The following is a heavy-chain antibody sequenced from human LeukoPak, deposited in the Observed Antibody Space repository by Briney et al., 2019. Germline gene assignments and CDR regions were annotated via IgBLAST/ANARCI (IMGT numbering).Heavy chain of an antibody. CDR3: ARDRSGYCSGGSCYSGGLDY. CDR2: ISYDGSNK. J-gene: IGHJ4*02. V-gene: IGHV3-30*04. CDR1: GFSFSTYN. D-gene: IGHD2-15*01. Sequence: GGSLRLSCAASGFSFSTYNMNWVRQAPGKGLEWVAVISYDGSNKYYADSVKGRFTISRDNSKNTLYLQMNSLRAEDTAVYYCARDRSGYCSGGSCYSGGLDYWGQGTLVTVSS.